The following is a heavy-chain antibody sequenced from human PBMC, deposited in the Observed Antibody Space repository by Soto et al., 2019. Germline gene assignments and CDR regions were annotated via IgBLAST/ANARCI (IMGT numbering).Heavy chain of an antibody. J-gene: IGHJ4*02. D-gene: IGHD2-2*02. Sequence: PGGSLRLSCAASGFTFSGKTMYWVRQAPGKGLEWVALIAPDASQIYYADSVKGRFTISRDNSKNTLYLQMNGLRAEDTSLYLCATDIHATWLLNSWGQGTLVTVSS. CDR3: ATDIHATWLLNS. V-gene: IGHV3-30-3*01. CDR2: IAPDASQI. CDR1: GFTFSGKT.